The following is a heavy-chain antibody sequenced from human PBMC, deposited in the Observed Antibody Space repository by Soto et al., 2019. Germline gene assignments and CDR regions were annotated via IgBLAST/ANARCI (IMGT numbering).Heavy chain of an antibody. D-gene: IGHD3-9*01. CDR2: IESGGTT. CDR1: GFSVTYSY. Sequence: EVQLVESGGHFVQPGESLRLSCAVSGFSVTYSYMSWVRQAPGKGLEWVSIIESGGTTDYADSVKGRFIISRDNSKNPLYLQINSLRPEDTAVYFCARERRGNDVVTGYPVTGGGFECWGQGTLVPVS. J-gene: IGHJ4*02. V-gene: IGHV3-66*01. CDR3: ARERRGNDVVTGYPVTGGGFEC.